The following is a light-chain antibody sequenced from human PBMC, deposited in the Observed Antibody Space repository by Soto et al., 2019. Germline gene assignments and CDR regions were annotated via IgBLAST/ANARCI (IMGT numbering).Light chain of an antibody. CDR1: QSISNH. CDR3: QQSYSSPPT. CDR2: AAS. J-gene: IGKJ1*01. Sequence: DIGMTHSPSSLCASVEDRVIITCRASQSISNHLNWYQQKPGKAPKLLIFAASSLQSGVPSRFSGSRSGPDFTLTISSLQPEDFATYYCQQSYSSPPTFGQGTKVDIK. V-gene: IGKV1-39*01.